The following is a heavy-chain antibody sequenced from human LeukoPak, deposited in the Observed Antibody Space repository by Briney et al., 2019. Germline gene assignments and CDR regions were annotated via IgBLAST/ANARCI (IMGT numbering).Heavy chain of an antibody. CDR3: ARAEVLWFGDGINWFDP. CDR2: IYSGGST. CDR1: GFTFSSYS. V-gene: IGHV3-53*01. Sequence: GGSLRLSCAASGFTFSSYSMNWVRQAPGKGVEWVSVIYSGGSTYYADSVKGRFTISRDNSKNTQYLQMTSLRAEATAVYYCARAEVLWFGDGINWFDPWGQGTLVTVSS. J-gene: IGHJ5*02. D-gene: IGHD3-10*01.